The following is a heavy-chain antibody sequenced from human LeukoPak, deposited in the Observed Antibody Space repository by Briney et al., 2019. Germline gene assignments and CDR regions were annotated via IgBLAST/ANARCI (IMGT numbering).Heavy chain of an antibody. CDR1: GFTFGDYA. CDR2: IKSKTEGGTT. Sequence: GGSLRLSCTASGFTFGDYAMSWVRQAPGKGLEWVGRIKSKTEGGTTVYAAPVQGRFTISRDDSKNTLYLQINSLKTEDTAVYFCTTEVRDSSGYFYFDNWGQGTLVTVSS. J-gene: IGHJ4*02. V-gene: IGHV3-15*01. CDR3: TTEVRDSSGYFYFDN. D-gene: IGHD3-22*01.